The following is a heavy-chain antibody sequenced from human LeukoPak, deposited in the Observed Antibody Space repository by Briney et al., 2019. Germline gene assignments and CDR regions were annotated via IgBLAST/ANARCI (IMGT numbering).Heavy chain of an antibody. CDR3: ARVGGYSGFY. J-gene: IGHJ4*02. Sequence: SETLSLTCTVSGGPISGYFWSWIRQPPGRGLEWIGYIHDNGRTTYNPSLRSRVTISIDTSKSQFSLKLNSLTTTDTAVYYCARVGGYSGFYWGQGTLVTVSS. CDR1: GGPISGYF. V-gene: IGHV4-59*01. D-gene: IGHD5-12*01. CDR2: IHDNGRT.